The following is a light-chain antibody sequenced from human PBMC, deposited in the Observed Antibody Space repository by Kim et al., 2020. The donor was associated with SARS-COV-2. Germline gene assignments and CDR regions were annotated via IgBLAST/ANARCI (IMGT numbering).Light chain of an antibody. Sequence: SYELTQPPSVSVAPGKRARITGGGKNIGSDTVHWYQQRPGQAPVLVIYHDSDRPSGIPQRFSGSNSGDTATLTISRVEAGDEADYYCQVWDATGDHHWVFGGGTQLTVL. V-gene: IGLV3-21*04. CDR1: NIGSDT. J-gene: IGLJ3*02. CDR2: HDS. CDR3: QVWDATGDHHWV.